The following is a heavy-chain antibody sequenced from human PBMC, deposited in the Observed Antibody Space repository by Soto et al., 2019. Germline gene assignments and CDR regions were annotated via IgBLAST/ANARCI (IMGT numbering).Heavy chain of an antibody. CDR2: IYHSGST. CDR1: GYSISSGYY. J-gene: IGHJ5*02. D-gene: IGHD3-9*01. Sequence: SETLSLTCAVSGYSISSGYYWGWIRQPPGKGLEWIGSIYHSGSTYYNPSLKSRVTISVDTSKNQFSLRLSSVTAADTAVYYCARALVNYDILTGYKLGNCFDPWRQRTLVTVSS. CDR3: ARALVNYDILTGYKLGNCFDP. V-gene: IGHV4-38-2*01.